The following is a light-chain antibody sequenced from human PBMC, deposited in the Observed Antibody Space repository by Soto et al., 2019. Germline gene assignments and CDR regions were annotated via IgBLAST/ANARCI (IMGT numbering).Light chain of an antibody. CDR2: GAS. J-gene: IGKJ1*01. CDR3: QHYNNWPLT. V-gene: IGKV3-15*01. Sequence: EIVMTQSPATLSVSPGERATLSCRASQSVSSNLAWYQQKPGQAPRLLIYGASTRATGIPARFSGSGSGTEFTLTISSLQSEEFAVYYWQHYNNWPLTFGQGTKVEIK. CDR1: QSVSSN.